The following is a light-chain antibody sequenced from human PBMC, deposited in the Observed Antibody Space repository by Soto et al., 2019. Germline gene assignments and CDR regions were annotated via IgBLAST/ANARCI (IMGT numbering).Light chain of an antibody. CDR3: QQAYSFPIT. V-gene: IGKV1D-12*01. Sequence: DIQMTQSPSSVSASVGDRVTVTCRASQDIGTSLAWYQQKPGKAPKILIYGASSLQSGVPSRLSGSGSWTDFTLTINNLQPEDFATYYCQQAYSFPITFGQGTRLEIK. CDR1: QDIGTS. CDR2: GAS. J-gene: IGKJ5*01.